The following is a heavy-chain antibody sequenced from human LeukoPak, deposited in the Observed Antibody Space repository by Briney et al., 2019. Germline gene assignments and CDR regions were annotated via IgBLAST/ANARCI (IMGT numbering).Heavy chain of an antibody. V-gene: IGHV4-30-4*08. CDR3: ARDSEYYDSSGYPNFDL. CDR2: IYYSGST. J-gene: IGHJ2*01. D-gene: IGHD3-22*01. Sequence: PSETLSLTCTVSGGSISSGDYYWSWIRQPPVKGVEWIGYIYYSGSTYYNPSLKSRVTISVDTSKNQFSLKLSSVTAADTAVYYCARDSEYYDSSGYPNFDLWGRGTLVTVSS. CDR1: GGSISSGDYY.